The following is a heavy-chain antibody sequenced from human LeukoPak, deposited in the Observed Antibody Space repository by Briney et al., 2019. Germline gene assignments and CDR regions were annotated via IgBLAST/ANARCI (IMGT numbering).Heavy chain of an antibody. D-gene: IGHD1-14*01. CDR2: IYYSGST. J-gene: IGHJ4*02. CDR3: ARDPSSTGPFDY. Sequence: KPSETLSLXCTVSGGSISSYYWSWIRQPPGKGLEWIGYIYYSGSTNYNPSPKSRVTISVDTSKNQFSLKLSSVTAADTAVYYCARDPSSTGPFDYWGQGTLVTVSS. CDR1: GGSISSYY. V-gene: IGHV4-59*01.